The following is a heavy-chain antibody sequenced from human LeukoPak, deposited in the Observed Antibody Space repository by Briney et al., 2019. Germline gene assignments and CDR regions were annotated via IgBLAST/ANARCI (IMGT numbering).Heavy chain of an antibody. D-gene: IGHD1-1*01. CDR2: IYYSGST. J-gene: IGHJ6*02. CDR1: GGSISRGGYY. V-gene: IGHV4-31*03. Sequence: PSETLSLTCTVSGGSISRGGYYWGWIRQHPGKGLEWIGYIYYSGSTYYNPSLKSRVTISVDTSKNQFSLKLSSVTAADTAVYYCARVPYYYGMDVWGQGTTVTVSS. CDR3: ARVPYYYGMDV.